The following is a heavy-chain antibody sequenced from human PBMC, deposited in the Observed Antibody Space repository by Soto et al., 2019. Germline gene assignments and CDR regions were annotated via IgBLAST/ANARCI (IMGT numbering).Heavy chain of an antibody. J-gene: IGHJ6*02. Sequence: ASVKVSCKSSGYTFSMSGVSWVRQDRGQGLEWMGWISGYNGNTNYEQKFQDRVTMTTDTTTNTAYMELRSLRADGTAVYYCAGEGPRPDYYDGMGVWG. CDR1: GYTFSMSG. CDR3: AGEGPRPDYYDGMGV. CDR2: ISGYNGNT. V-gene: IGHV1-18*01.